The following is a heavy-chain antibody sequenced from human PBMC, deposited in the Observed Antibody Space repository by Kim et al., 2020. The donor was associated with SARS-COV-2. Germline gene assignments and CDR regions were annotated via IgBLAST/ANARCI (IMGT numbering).Heavy chain of an antibody. CDR3: ARDQIAAAAFMDV. Sequence: YSQTLQGRLTITRDTSASTAYMEQSSLRSEDTAVYYCARDQIAAAAFMDVWGKGTTVTVSS. J-gene: IGHJ6*03. D-gene: IGHD6-13*01. V-gene: IGHV1-3*01.